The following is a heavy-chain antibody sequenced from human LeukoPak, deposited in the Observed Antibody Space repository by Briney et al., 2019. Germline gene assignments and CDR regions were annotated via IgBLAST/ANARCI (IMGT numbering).Heavy chain of an antibody. CDR1: GFTFSNYW. CDR3: VRHYYDSSGWSFDM. V-gene: IGHV3-7*01. D-gene: IGHD3-22*01. CDR2: IKHDGSET. J-gene: IGHJ3*02. Sequence: GGSLRLSCAASGFTFSNYWMSWVRQAPGKGLEGVADIKHDGSETYHVDFVKGRFTISRDNAESSLYLQMNSLRAEDTALYYCVRHYYDSSGWSFDMWGQGTMVTVSP.